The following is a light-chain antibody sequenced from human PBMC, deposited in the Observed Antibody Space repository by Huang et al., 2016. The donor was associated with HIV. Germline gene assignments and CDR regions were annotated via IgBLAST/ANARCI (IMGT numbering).Light chain of an antibody. CDR1: QSISSW. V-gene: IGKV1-5*03. CDR2: KAS. J-gene: IGKJ1*01. CDR3: QQYNSYWT. Sequence: DIQMTQSPSTLSASVGDRVTITCRASQSISSWLAWYQQKPGKAPKLLSYKASSLESGVPSRFSGSGSGTEFTLTISRLQPDDFATYYCQQYNSYWTFGQGTKVDVK.